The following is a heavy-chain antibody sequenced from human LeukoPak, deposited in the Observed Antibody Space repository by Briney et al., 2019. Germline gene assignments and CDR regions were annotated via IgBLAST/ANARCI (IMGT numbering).Heavy chain of an antibody. V-gene: IGHV3-30*18. Sequence: GGSLRLSCAASGFTFSSYGMHWVRQVPGKGLEWVAVISYDGSNKYYADSVKGRFTISGDNSKNTLYLQMNSLRAEDTAVYYCAKFGARMGVDYWGQGTLVTVSS. CDR1: GFTFSSYG. CDR3: AKFGARMGVDY. J-gene: IGHJ4*02. CDR2: ISYDGSNK. D-gene: IGHD2-8*01.